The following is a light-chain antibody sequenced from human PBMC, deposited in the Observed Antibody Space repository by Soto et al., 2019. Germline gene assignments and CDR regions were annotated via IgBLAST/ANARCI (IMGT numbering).Light chain of an antibody. CDR2: DVS. Sequence: QSVLTQPASVSGSPGQSITISCTGTSSDVGGFNFVSWYQQPPGKAPKLMIYDVSHRPSGVSNRFSGSKSGNTASLTISGLQAEDEGDYYCSSYTTSSTIVFRTGTKVPGL. J-gene: IGLJ1*01. V-gene: IGLV2-14*01. CDR1: SSDVGGFNF. CDR3: SSYTTSSTIV.